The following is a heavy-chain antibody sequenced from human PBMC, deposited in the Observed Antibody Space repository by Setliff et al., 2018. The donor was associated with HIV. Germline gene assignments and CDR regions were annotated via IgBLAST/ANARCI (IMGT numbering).Heavy chain of an antibody. D-gene: IGHD3-22*01. J-gene: IGHJ4*02. Sequence: SETLSLTCTVSGDSISSGGYYWSWIRQLPGKGLEWIGYIYYSGATYYNPSLKNRVTISLDTSKSQFSLKLTSVTAADTTVYYCARHSGLGGYYSPFDYWGPGTLVTSPQ. CDR1: GDSISSGGYY. V-gene: IGHV4-31*03. CDR3: ARHSGLGGYYSPFDY. CDR2: IYYSGAT.